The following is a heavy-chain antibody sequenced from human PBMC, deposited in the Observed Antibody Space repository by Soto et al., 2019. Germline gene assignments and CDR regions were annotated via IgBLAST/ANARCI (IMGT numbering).Heavy chain of an antibody. J-gene: IGHJ4*02. D-gene: IGHD5-18*01. V-gene: IGHV4-39*01. CDR2: IYYSGNT. CDR1: GVSISSSGYY. Sequence: PSETLSLTCTVSGVSISSSGYYWDWIRQPPGKGLEWIGNIYYSGNTYYNPSLKSRVTISVDTSKNQFSLKLSSVTAADTAVYYCARQRGYSNGFVDYWGQGNMVTVS. CDR3: ARQRGYSNGFVDY.